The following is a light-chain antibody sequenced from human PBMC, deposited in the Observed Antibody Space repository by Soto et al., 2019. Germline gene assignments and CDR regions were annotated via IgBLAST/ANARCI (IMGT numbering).Light chain of an antibody. CDR1: QGISSY. CDR2: AAS. V-gene: IGKV1-39*01. J-gene: IGKJ1*01. Sequence: DIQMTQSPSTLSASVVDRVTITCLVSQGISSYLNWYRQKPGKAPKLLIYAASSLQSGVPSRFSGSGSGTDFTLTISSLQPEDFATYYCQQSYSTLWTFGQGTKVDIK. CDR3: QQSYSTLWT.